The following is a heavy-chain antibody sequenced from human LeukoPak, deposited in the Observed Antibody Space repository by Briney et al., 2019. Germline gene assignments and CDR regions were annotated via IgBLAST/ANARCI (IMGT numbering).Heavy chain of an antibody. Sequence: GGSLRLSCAASGSTFSSYAMSWVRQAPGKGLEWVSAISGSGGSTYYADSVKGRFTISRDNSKNTLYLQMNSLRAEDTAVYYCAKDRSSSSSFDYWGQGTLVTVSS. D-gene: IGHD6-6*01. CDR1: GSTFSSYA. CDR3: AKDRSSSSSFDY. CDR2: ISGSGGST. J-gene: IGHJ4*02. V-gene: IGHV3-23*01.